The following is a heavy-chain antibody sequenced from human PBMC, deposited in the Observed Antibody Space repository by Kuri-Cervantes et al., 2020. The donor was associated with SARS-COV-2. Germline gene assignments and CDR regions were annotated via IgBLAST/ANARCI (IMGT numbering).Heavy chain of an antibody. CDR3: ARDKEVDTATIDAFDI. D-gene: IGHD5-18*01. CDR1: GFTFEDYG. Sequence: GESLRPSCAASGFTFEDYGMSWVRQAPGKGLEWVSGINWNGGSTGYADSVKGRFTISRDNAKNSLYLQMNSLRAEDPAVYYCARDKEVDTATIDAFDIWGQGTMVTVSS. CDR2: INWNGGST. V-gene: IGHV3-20*04. J-gene: IGHJ3*02.